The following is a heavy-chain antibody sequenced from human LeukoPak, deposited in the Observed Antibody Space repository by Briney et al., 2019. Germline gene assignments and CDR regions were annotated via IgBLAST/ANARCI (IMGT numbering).Heavy chain of an antibody. CDR1: GGTFSSYA. CDR3: ARGSSGWYEVGYYYYYMDV. Sequence: GCSVNVSCKASGGTFSSYAISWVRQAPGQGLEWMGGIIPIFGTANYAQKFQGRVTITTDEYKSTAYMELSSLRSEDTAMYHCARGSSGWYEVGYYYYYMDVWGKGTTVTVPS. D-gene: IGHD6-19*01. CDR2: IIPIFGTA. J-gene: IGHJ6*03. V-gene: IGHV1-69*05.